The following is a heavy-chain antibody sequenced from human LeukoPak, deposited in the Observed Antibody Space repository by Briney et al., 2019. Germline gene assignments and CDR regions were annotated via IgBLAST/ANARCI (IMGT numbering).Heavy chain of an antibody. CDR1: GFTFSAYG. J-gene: IGHJ4*02. V-gene: IGHV3-30*18. CDR2: MSYDGRHI. CDR3: AKPVHDTDSGNYGIDY. D-gene: IGHD4-11*01. Sequence: GRSLRLSCAASGFTFSAYGMHWVRQAPGKGLEWVAVMSYDGRHIYYADSVKGRFTISRDSSKNTLYLQVYSLRTEDTAVYYCAKPVHDTDSGNYGIDYWGQGTLVTVSS.